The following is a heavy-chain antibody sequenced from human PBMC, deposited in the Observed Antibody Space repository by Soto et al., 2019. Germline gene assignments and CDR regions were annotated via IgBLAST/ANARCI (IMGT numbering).Heavy chain of an antibody. V-gene: IGHV3-74*01. Sequence: PVRPKRHCYRASDVNSVDFWVHCVSQVPGKGLLWVSRISVDGGDTTYADSVKGRFTISRDNAKNTLYLQMDTLRAEDTAIYYCASAPEERGLDFCGHGSLVSVSS. CDR2: ISVDGGDT. J-gene: IGHJ4*03. CDR1: DVNSVDFW. CDR3: ASAPEERGLDF.